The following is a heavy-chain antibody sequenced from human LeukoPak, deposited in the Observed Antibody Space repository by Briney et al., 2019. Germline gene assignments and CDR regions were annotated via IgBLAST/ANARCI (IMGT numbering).Heavy chain of an antibody. D-gene: IGHD4-11*01. V-gene: IGHV1-8*03. Sequence: ASVKVSCKASGYTFTSYDINWVRQATGQGLEWMGWMNPNSGNTGYAQKSQGRVTITRNTSISTAYMELSSLRSEDTAVYYCARVTFRSNYGVRWFDPWGQGTLVTVSS. CDR1: GYTFTSYD. CDR3: ARVTFRSNYGVRWFDP. CDR2: MNPNSGNT. J-gene: IGHJ5*02.